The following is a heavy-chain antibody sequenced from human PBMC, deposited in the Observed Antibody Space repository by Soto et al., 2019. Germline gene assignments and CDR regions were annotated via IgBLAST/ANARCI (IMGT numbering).Heavy chain of an antibody. D-gene: IGHD3-10*01. CDR2: ISAYNGNT. CDR3: ARCMVNYYGSGIGMDV. V-gene: IGHV1-18*04. CDR1: GYTFTIDG. Sequence: GSVKVSSKASGYTFTIDGISWVRQAPGQGREWMGWISAYNGNTNYAQKLQGRVSMTTDTSTSTAYMELRSLRSDDTAVYYCARCMVNYYGSGIGMDVWGQGTTVTVSS. J-gene: IGHJ6*02.